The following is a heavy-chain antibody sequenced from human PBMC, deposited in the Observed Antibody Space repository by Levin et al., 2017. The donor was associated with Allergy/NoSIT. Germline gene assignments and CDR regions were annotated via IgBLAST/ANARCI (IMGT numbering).Heavy chain of an antibody. V-gene: IGHV3-30*18. Sequence: GESLKISCAASGFTFSSYGMHWVRQAPGKGLEWVAVISYDGSNKYYADSVKGRFTISRDNSKNTLYLQMNSLRAEDTAVYYCAKDRLSPRNFFSTFDIVVVPADHHLPRNWFDPWGQGTLVTVSS. D-gene: IGHD2-2*01. CDR1: GFTFSSYG. J-gene: IGHJ5*02. CDR2: ISYDGSNK. CDR3: AKDRLSPRNFFSTFDIVVVPADHHLPRNWFDP.